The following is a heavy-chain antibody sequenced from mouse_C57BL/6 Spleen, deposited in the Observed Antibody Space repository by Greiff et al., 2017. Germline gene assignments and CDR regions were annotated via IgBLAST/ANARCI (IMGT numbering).Heavy chain of an antibody. D-gene: IGHD2-5*01. CDR3: ASPYYSNYDFDY. CDR1: GYAFSSSW. CDR2: IYPGDGDT. J-gene: IGHJ2*01. V-gene: IGHV1-82*01. Sequence: VQLQESGPELVKPGASVKISCKASGYAFSSSWMNWVKQRPGKGLEWIGRIYPGDGDTNYNGKFKGKATLTADKSSSTAYMPLSSLTSEDSAVYCCASPYYSNYDFDYWGKGTTLTVSS.